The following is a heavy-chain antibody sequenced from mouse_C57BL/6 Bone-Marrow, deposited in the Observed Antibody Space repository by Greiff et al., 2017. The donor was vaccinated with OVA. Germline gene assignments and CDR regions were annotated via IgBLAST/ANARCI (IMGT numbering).Heavy chain of an antibody. J-gene: IGHJ1*03. V-gene: IGHV1-64*01. D-gene: IGHD2-5*01. Sequence: VQLQQPGAELVKPGASVKLSCKTSGYTFTSYWMHWVKQRPGKGLEWIGLIHPNSGSTNYNEKFKSKATLTVYKSSSTAYMQLSSLTSEDSAVYYCARRGFDYSIYVGWYLDVWGTGTTVTVSS. CDR2: IHPNSGST. CDR3: ARRGFDYSIYVGWYLDV. CDR1: GYTFTSYW.